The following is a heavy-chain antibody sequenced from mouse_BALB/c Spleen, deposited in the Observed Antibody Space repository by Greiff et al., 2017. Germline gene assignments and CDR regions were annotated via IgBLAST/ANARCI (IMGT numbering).Heavy chain of an antibody. J-gene: IGHJ2*01. CDR1: GFTFSSYG. CDR3: ARHRATMRDFDY. CDR2: ISSGGSYT. Sequence: EVQLVESGGDLVKPGGSLKLSCAASGFTFSSYGMSWVRQTPDKRLEWVATISSGGSYTYYPDSVKGRFTISRDNAKNTLYLQMSSLKSEDTAMYYCARHRATMRDFDYWGQGTTLTVSS. D-gene: IGHD2-4*01. V-gene: IGHV5-6*01.